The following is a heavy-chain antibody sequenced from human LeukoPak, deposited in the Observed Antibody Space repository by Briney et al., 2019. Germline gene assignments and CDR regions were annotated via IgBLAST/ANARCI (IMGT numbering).Heavy chain of an antibody. CDR3: ARDAQYYDFWSGYYTNWFDP. D-gene: IGHD3-3*01. Sequence: SVKVSCKPSGGTFSSYAISWVRQAPGQGLEWMGGIIPIFGTANYAQKFQGRVTITTDESTSTAYMELSSLRSEDTAVYYCARDAQYYDFWSGYYTNWFDPWGQGTLVTVSS. J-gene: IGHJ5*02. V-gene: IGHV1-69*05. CDR2: IIPIFGTA. CDR1: GGTFSSYA.